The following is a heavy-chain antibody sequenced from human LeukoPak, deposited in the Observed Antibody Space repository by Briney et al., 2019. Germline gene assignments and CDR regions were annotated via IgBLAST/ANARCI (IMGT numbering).Heavy chain of an antibody. CDR1: GGSLSNYY. CDR2: IYESGST. J-gene: IGHJ4*02. Sequence: PSETLSLTCTVSGGSLSNYYWSWIRQPPGKGLEWIGHIYESGSTTYNPSLKSRVTISVDTSKKQFSLRLSSVTAADTAVYYCARGRIGGPKAPFDYWGQGTLVTVSP. V-gene: IGHV4-59*01. D-gene: IGHD3-16*01. CDR3: ARGRIGGPKAPFDY.